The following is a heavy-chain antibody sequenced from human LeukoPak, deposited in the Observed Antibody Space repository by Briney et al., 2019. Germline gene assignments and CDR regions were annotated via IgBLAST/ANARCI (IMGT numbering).Heavy chain of an antibody. CDR1: GYTFTSYG. V-gene: IGHV1-18*01. CDR2: ISAYNGNT. D-gene: IGHD3-10*01. Sequence: ASVKVSCKASGYTFTSYGISWVRQAPGQGLEWMGWISAYNGNTNYAQKLQGRVTMTTDTSTSTAYMELRGLRSDDTAVYYCARDKDYYGSVPGGYYYGMDVWGQGTTVTVSS. CDR3: ARDKDYYGSVPGGYYYGMDV. J-gene: IGHJ6*02.